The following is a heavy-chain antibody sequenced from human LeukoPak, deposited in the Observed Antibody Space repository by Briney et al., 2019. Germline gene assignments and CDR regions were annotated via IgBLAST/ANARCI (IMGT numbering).Heavy chain of an antibody. CDR2: ISGSGGST. CDR3: AKWDLAQYYYDSAGAFDI. Sequence: PGGSLRLSCAASGFTFSSYAMSWVRQAPGKGLEWVSAISGSGGSTYYADSVKGRFTISRDNSKNTLYLQMNSLRAEDTAVYYCAKWDLAQYYYDSAGAFDIWGQGTMVTVSS. CDR1: GFTFSSYA. D-gene: IGHD3-22*01. J-gene: IGHJ3*02. V-gene: IGHV3-23*01.